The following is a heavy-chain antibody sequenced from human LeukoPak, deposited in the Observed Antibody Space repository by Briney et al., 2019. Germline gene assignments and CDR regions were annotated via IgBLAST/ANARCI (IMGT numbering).Heavy chain of an antibody. Sequence: ASVKVSCKASGYTFTSYGISWVRQAPGQGLEWMGWISAYNGNTNYAQKLQGRVTMTTDTSTSTAYMELRSLRSDDTAVYYCAREGAIFGVVNARGMDVWGKGTTATVSS. CDR3: AREGAIFGVVNARGMDV. CDR1: GYTFTSYG. CDR2: ISAYNGNT. D-gene: IGHD3-3*01. V-gene: IGHV1-18*01. J-gene: IGHJ6*04.